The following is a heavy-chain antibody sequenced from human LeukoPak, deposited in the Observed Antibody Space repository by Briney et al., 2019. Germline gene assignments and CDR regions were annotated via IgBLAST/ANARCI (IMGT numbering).Heavy chain of an antibody. J-gene: IGHJ4*02. CDR2: ISGSGGST. CDR1: GFTVSSNY. D-gene: IGHD6-19*01. CDR3: AKGQDFIAVAGTDY. V-gene: IGHV3-23*01. Sequence: PGGSLRLSCAASGFTVSSNYMSWVRQAPGKGLEWVSAISGSGGSTYYADSVKGRFTISRDNSKNTLYLQMNSLRAEDTAVYYCAKGQDFIAVAGTDYWGQGTLVTVSS.